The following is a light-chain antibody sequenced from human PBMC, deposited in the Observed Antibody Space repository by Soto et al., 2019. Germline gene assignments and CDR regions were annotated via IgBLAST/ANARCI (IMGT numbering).Light chain of an antibody. CDR2: NNN. Sequence: QLVLTQPPSASGTPGQRVTISCSGSSSNIGSNPVHWYQQVPGTAPKLLIHNNNQRPSGVPARFSGSKSGTSASLAISGLQSVDEADYYCAAWDDSLNGVLFGGGTKLTVL. V-gene: IGLV1-44*01. J-gene: IGLJ2*01. CDR1: SSNIGSNP. CDR3: AAWDDSLNGVL.